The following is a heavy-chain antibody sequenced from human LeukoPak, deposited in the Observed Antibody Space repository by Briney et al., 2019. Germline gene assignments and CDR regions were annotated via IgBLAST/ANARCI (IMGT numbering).Heavy chain of an antibody. Sequence: SQTLSLTCTVSGGSISSGGYYWIWIRQHPGKGLEWIGYIYYSGSTYYNQSLKSRVTISVDTSKNQFSLKLSAVTAADTPGYYFARGYLQPLMSIFHHWGQGTLVTVSS. V-gene: IGHV4-31*03. CDR3: ARGYLQPLMSIFHH. CDR1: GGSISSGGYY. D-gene: IGHD6-6*01. CDR2: IYYSGST. J-gene: IGHJ4*02.